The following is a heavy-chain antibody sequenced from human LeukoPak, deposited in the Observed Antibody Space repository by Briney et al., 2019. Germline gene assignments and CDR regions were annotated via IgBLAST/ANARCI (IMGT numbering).Heavy chain of an antibody. CDR3: ARDSGSSSWYNGWFDP. D-gene: IGHD6-13*01. V-gene: IGHV3-48*01. J-gene: IGHJ5*02. CDR2: ISSSSGTI. Sequence: QPGGSLRLSCAASGFTFSSYSMNWVRQAPGKGLEWVSYISSSSGTIYYADSVKGRFTISRDNAKNSLYLQMNSLRAEDTAVYYCARDSGSSSWYNGWFDPWGQGTLVTVSS. CDR1: GFTFSSYS.